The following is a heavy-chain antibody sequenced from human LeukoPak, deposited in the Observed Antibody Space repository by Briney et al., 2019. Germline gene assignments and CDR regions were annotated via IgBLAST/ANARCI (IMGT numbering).Heavy chain of an antibody. CDR1: GGSLINYY. CDR3: AMVLWQSGRPGP. V-gene: IGHV4-34*01. J-gene: IGHJ5*02. Sequence: SETLSLTCAVYGGSLINYYWSWIRQSPGKGLEWIGDIDHSGGTNYNPALRSRVTMSIDPSRNQFYLKINSVTASDTAVYYCAMVLWQSGRPGPWNQGSLVTVSS. D-gene: IGHD4/OR15-4a*01. CDR2: IDHSGGT.